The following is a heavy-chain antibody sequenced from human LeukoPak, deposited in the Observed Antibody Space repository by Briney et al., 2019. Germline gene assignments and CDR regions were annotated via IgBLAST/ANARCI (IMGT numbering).Heavy chain of an antibody. CDR3: ARRNYGSGSYIAFDI. Sequence: GESLKISCKGSGYSFTSYWIGWVRQMSGKGLEWMGIIYPGDSDTRYSPSFQGQVTISADKSISTAYLQWSSLKASDTAMYYCARRNYGSGSYIAFDIWGQGTMVTVSS. CDR2: IYPGDSDT. D-gene: IGHD3-10*01. J-gene: IGHJ3*02. CDR1: GYSFTSYW. V-gene: IGHV5-51*01.